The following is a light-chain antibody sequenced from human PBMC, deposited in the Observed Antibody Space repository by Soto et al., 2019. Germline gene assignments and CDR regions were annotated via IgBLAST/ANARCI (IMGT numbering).Light chain of an antibody. J-gene: IGLJ2*01. CDR1: SSDVGGYDY. CDR2: EVF. V-gene: IGLV2-14*03. CDR3: CSYTTTSTFV. Sequence: QSVLTQPASVSGSPGQSITISCTGTSSDVGGYDYVSGYQQHPGKVPKLMIYEVFRRPSGISDRFSGSKSGNTASLTISGLQAEDEADYYCCSYTTTSTFVFGGGTKLTVL.